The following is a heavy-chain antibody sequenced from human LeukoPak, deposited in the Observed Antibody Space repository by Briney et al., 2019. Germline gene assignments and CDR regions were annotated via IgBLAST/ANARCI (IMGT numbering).Heavy chain of an antibody. CDR2: IYHSGST. Sequence: SGTLSLTCAVSGGSISSSNWWSWVRQPPGKGLEWIGEIYHSGSTNYNPSLKSRVTISVDKSKNQFSLKLSPVTAADTAVYYCARDRGYSSSFSFFDYWGQGTLVTVSS. V-gene: IGHV4-4*02. CDR1: GGSISSSNW. D-gene: IGHD6-13*01. CDR3: ARDRGYSSSFSFFDY. J-gene: IGHJ4*02.